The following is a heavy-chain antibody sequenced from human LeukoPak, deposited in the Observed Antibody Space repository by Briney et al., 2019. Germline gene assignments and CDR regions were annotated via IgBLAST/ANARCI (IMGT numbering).Heavy chain of an antibody. V-gene: IGHV1-8*01. CDR2: MNPNSGNT. CDR1: GYTFTSYD. CDR3: ARGVAAAVRQNYYYYYMDV. J-gene: IGHJ6*03. Sequence: ASVKVSCKASGYTFTSYDINWVRQATGQGLEWMGWMNPNSGNTGYAQKFQGRATMTRNTSISTAYMELSSLRSEDTAVYYCARGVAAAVRQNYYYYYMDVWGKGTTVTVSS. D-gene: IGHD6-13*01.